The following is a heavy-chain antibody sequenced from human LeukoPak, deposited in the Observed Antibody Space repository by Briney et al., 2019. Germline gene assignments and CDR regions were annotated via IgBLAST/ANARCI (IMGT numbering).Heavy chain of an antibody. J-gene: IGHJ5*02. CDR3: ARRHYYYGSGNYQGGQFDP. D-gene: IGHD3-10*01. CDR1: GYSISSGYY. CDR2: IYHSGST. V-gene: IGHV4-38-2*01. Sequence: PSETLSLTCAVSGYSISSGYYWGWIRQPPGKGLEWIGSIYHSGSTYYNPSLKSRVTISADTSKNQFSLKLSSVTAADTAVYYCARRHYYYGSGNYQGGQFDPWSQGTLVTVSS.